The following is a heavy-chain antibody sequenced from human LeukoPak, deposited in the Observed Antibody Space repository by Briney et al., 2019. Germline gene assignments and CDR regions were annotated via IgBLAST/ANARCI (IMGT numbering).Heavy chain of an antibody. CDR3: ARDPPLITAVAGKGNY. CDR2: IYTSGST. J-gene: IGHJ4*02. Sequence: ASQTLSLTCTVSGGSISSGSYYWSWIRQPAGKGLEWIGRIYTSGSTNYNPSLKSRVTISVDKSKNQFSLKLSSVTAADTAVYYCARDPPLITAVAGKGNYWGQGTLVTVSS. D-gene: IGHD6-19*01. CDR1: GGSISSGSYY. V-gene: IGHV4-61*02.